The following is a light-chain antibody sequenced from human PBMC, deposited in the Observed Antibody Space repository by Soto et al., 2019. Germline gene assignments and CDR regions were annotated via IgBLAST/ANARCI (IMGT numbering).Light chain of an antibody. J-gene: IGLJ1*01. Sequence: QSVLTQPPSVSGAPGQRVTISCTGSSSNIGAGYDVHWYQQLPGTAPKLLIYGNSNRPSGVPDRFSGSKSGTSASLAITGLQAEDEADYYRQSYVSRLGGLYVFGTGTKLTVL. CDR1: SSNIGAGYD. CDR2: GNS. V-gene: IGLV1-40*01. CDR3: QSYVSRLGGLYV.